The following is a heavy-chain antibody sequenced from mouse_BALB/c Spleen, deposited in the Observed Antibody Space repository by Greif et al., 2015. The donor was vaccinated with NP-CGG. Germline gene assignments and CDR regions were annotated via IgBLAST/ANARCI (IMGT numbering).Heavy chain of an antibody. CDR1: GFTFSDYY. J-gene: IGHJ4*01. CDR3: ARARRPGAMDD. Sequence: EVKVVESGGGLVKPGGSLKLSCAASGFTFSDYYMYWVRQTPEKRLEWVATISDGGSYTYYPDSVKGRFTISGDNAKNNLYLQISSLKSEDTSMYYCARARRPGAMDDWGQGTSVTVSP. V-gene: IGHV5-4*02. CDR2: ISDGGSYT.